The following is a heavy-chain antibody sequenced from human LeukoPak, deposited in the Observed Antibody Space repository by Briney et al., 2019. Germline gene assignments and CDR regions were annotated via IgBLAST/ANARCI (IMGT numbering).Heavy chain of an antibody. CDR2: ISGTGGTT. V-gene: IGHV3-23*01. Sequence: QPGGSLRLSCAASGFTFSNYSMSWVRQAPGKGLEWVSTISGTGGTTYYADSVKGRFTISRDNSKNTLFLQFNSLRADDTAVYYCAKGRGTTVTAAANYWGQGTLVTVSS. CDR3: AKGRGTTVTAAANY. D-gene: IGHD4-17*01. CDR1: GFTFSNYS. J-gene: IGHJ4*02.